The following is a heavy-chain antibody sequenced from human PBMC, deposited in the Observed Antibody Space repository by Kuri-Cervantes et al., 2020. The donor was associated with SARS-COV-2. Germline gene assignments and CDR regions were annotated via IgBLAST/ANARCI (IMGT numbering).Heavy chain of an antibody. CDR1: GFTVSSNY. Sequence: GESLKISCAASGFTVSSNYMSWVRQAPGKGLEWVAVIWYDGSNKYYADSVKGRFTISRDNSKNTLYLQMNSLRAEDTAVYYCAREEDGYYYYYAMDVWGQGTTVTVSS. CDR3: AREEDGYYYYYAMDV. V-gene: IGHV3-33*08. J-gene: IGHJ6*02. D-gene: IGHD5-24*01. CDR2: IWYDGSNK.